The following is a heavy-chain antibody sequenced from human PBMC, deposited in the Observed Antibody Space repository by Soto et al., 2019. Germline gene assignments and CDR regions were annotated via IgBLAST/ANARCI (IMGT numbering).Heavy chain of an antibody. D-gene: IGHD3-3*01. J-gene: IGHJ4*02. Sequence: GGSLRLSCAASGFTFSSYAMSWVRQAPGKGLEWVSAISGSGGSTYYADSVKGRFTISRDNSKNTLYLQMNSLRAEDTAVYYCANRFLEWLIGDYWGQGTLVTVAS. CDR2: ISGSGGST. V-gene: IGHV3-23*01. CDR3: ANRFLEWLIGDY. CDR1: GFTFSSYA.